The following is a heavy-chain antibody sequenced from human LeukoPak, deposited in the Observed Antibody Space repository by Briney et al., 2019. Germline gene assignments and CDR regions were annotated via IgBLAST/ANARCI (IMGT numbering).Heavy chain of an antibody. CDR1: GFTFSSYA. CDR2: ISYDGSNK. CDR3: ARDRDYGVDDYYYYYMDV. D-gene: IGHD4-17*01. Sequence: GGSLRLSCAASGFTFSSYAMHWVRQAPAKGLEWVAVISYDGSNKYYADSVKGRFTISRDNSKNTLYLQMNSLRAEDTAVYYCARDRDYGVDDYYYYYMDVWGKGTTVTVSS. V-gene: IGHV3-30*01. J-gene: IGHJ6*03.